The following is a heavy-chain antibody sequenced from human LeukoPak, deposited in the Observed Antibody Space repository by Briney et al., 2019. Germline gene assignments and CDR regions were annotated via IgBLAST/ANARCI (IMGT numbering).Heavy chain of an antibody. CDR1: GYTFTSYG. CDR3: AREGTYYYGSGSYSWFDP. J-gene: IGHJ5*02. CDR2: ISAYNGNT. V-gene: IGHV1-18*03. D-gene: IGHD3-10*01. Sequence: GASVKVSCKASGYTFTSYGISWVRQAPGQGLEWMGWISAYNGNTNYAQKLQGRVTMTTDTSTSTAYMELSSLRSEDMAVYYCAREGTYYYGSGSYSWFDPWGQGTLVTVSS.